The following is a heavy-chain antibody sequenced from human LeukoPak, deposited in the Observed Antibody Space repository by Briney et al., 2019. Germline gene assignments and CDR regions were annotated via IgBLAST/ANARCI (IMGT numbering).Heavy chain of an antibody. J-gene: IGHJ6*02. CDR2: INHSGST. CDR1: GGSFSGYY. Sequence: SETLPLTCAVYGGSFSGYYWSWIRQPPGKGLEWIGEINHSGSTNYNPSLKSRVTISVDTSKNQFSLKLSSVTAADTAVYYCARGRTVTFYYYYYGMDVWGQGTTVTVSS. CDR3: ARGRTVTFYYYYYGMDV. D-gene: IGHD4-17*01. V-gene: IGHV4-34*01.